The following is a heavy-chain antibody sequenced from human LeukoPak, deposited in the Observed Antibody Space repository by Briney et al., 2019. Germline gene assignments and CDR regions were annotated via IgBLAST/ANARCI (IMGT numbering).Heavy chain of an antibody. CDR1: GGTFSSYA. V-gene: IGHV1-69*01. J-gene: IGHJ4*02. D-gene: IGHD3/OR15-3a*01. CDR3: ASPEVGGGLVYYFDY. CDR2: IIPIFGTA. Sequence: GSSVKVSCKASGGTFSSYAISWVRQAPGQGLERMGGIIPIFGTANYAQKFQGRVTITADESASTAYMELSSLRSEDTAVYYCASPEVGGGLVYYFDYWGQGTLVTVSS.